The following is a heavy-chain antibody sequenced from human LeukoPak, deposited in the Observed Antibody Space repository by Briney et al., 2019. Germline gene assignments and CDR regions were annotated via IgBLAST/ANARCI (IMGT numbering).Heavy chain of an antibody. D-gene: IGHD3-22*01. CDR1: GFTFSSYG. V-gene: IGHV3-23*01. J-gene: IGHJ4*02. CDR3: GVQWLLLQVDY. Sequence: GGPLRLSCAASGFTFSSYGMSWVRQAPGKGLEWVSAISGSGGSTYYADSVKGRFTISRDNSKNTLYLQMNSLRAEDTAVYYCGVQWLLLQVDYWGQGTLVTVSS. CDR2: ISGSGGST.